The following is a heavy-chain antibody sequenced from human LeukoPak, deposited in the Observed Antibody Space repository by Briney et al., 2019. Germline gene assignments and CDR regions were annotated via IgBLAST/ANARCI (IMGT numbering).Heavy chain of an antibody. D-gene: IGHD2/OR15-2a*01. CDR3: ARVPGAYLSSAFDI. CDR2: IKQDGSEQ. V-gene: IGHV3-7*03. Sequence: AGSVRLSRAACGFTFNSYWLSWVHQAPGQGRTGVANIKQDGSEQYYVDSVKGRFTISRDNATNSLYLQMNSLRAEDTAVYYCARVPGAYLSSAFDIWGQGTMVTVSS. J-gene: IGHJ3*02. CDR1: GFTFNSYW.